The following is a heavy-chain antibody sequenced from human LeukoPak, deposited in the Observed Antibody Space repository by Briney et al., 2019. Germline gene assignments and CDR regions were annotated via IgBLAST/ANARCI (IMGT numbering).Heavy chain of an antibody. J-gene: IGHJ4*02. CDR3: ARSRGYSYGLYYFDY. CDR2: IYHSGST. D-gene: IGHD5-18*01. V-gene: IGHV4-59*11. CDR1: GGSISSHY. Sequence: SETLSLTCTVSGGSISSHYWSWIRQPPGKGLEWIGYIYHSGSTNYNPSLKSRVTISVDTSKNQFSLKLSSVTAADTAVYYCARSRGYSYGLYYFDYWGQGTLVTVSS.